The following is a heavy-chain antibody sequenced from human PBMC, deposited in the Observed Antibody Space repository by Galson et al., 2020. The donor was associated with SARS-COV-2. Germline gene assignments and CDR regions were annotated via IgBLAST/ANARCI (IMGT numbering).Heavy chain of an antibody. CDR2: IKSKTDGGTT. Sequence: GESLKISCAASGFTFSNAWMSWVRQAPGKGLEWVGRIKSKTDGGTTDYAAPVKGRFTISRDDSKNTLYLQMNSLKTEDTAVYYCTTGSYYAFDIWGQGTMVTVSS. J-gene: IGHJ3*02. CDR3: TTGSYYAFDI. D-gene: IGHD1-26*01. V-gene: IGHV3-15*01. CDR1: GFTFSNAW.